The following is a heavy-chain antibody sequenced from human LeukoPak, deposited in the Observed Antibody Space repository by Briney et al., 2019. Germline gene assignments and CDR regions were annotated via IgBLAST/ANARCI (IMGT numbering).Heavy chain of an antibody. J-gene: IGHJ5*02. CDR2: AYYSGST. D-gene: IGHD6-19*01. CDR3: ARNSAVATSRSWFDP. CDR1: DGSISNYY. V-gene: IGHV4-59*08. Sequence: SETLSLTCSGFDGSISNYYWSWIRQPPGKGLEWIGYAYYSGSTTYNPSLESRVTISVDTSKNQFSLKLTAVTAADTAVYYCARNSAVATSRSWFDPWGQGTLITVSS.